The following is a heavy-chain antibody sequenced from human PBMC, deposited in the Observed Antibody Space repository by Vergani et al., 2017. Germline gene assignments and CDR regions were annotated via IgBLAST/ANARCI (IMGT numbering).Heavy chain of an antibody. Sequence: QVQLVQSGAEVKKPGASVKVSCKASGYTFTSYGISWVRQAPGQGLEWMGWISAYNGNTNYAQKLQGRVTMTTDTSTSTGYMELRSLRSDDTAVYYCARLPTYYDILTGYYTLDYWGQGTLVTVSS. CDR3: ARLPTYYDILTGYYTLDY. V-gene: IGHV1-18*01. CDR1: GYTFTSYG. D-gene: IGHD3-9*01. CDR2: ISAYNGNT. J-gene: IGHJ4*02.